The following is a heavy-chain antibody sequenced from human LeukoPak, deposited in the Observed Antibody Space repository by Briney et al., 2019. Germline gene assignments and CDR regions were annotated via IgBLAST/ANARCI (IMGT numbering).Heavy chain of an antibody. J-gene: IGHJ3*02. V-gene: IGHV1-2*02. CDR3: ARDGGDPDAFDI. Sequence: ASVKVSCKASGYTFTGYYMHWVRQAPGQGLEWMGWINPNSGGTNYAQKFQGRVTMTRDMSTGTVYMELSSLRSEGTAVYYCARDGGDPDAFDIWGQGTMVTVSS. CDR2: INPNSGGT. CDR1: GYTFTGYY. D-gene: IGHD2-21*02.